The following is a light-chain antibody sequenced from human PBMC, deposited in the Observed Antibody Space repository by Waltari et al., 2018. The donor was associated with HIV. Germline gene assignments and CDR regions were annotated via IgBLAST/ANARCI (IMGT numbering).Light chain of an antibody. CDR3: CAYAGSTTYVI. J-gene: IGLJ2*01. Sequence: QSALTQPASVSGSPGQSITISCTGTSSDGGGYNLVSWYQQHPGKAPKLMIYEVSKRPSGVSNRFSGSKSGNTASLTISGLQAEDEADYYCCAYAGSTTYVIFGGETKLTVL. CDR2: EVS. CDR1: SSDGGGYNL. V-gene: IGLV2-23*02.